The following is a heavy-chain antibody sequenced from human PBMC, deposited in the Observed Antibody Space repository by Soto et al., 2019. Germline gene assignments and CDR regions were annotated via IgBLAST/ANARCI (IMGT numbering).Heavy chain of an antibody. V-gene: IGHV1-69*13. D-gene: IGHD1-7*01. CDR1: GGTFSSYA. CDR2: IIPIFGTA. CDR3: ARDWGITGTPGIGYYGMDV. Sequence: ASVKVSCKASGGTFSSYAISWVPQAPGQGLEWMGGIIPIFGTANYAQKFQGRVTITADESTSTAYMELSSLRSEDTAVYYCARDWGITGTPGIGYYGMDVWGQGTTVTVSS. J-gene: IGHJ6*02.